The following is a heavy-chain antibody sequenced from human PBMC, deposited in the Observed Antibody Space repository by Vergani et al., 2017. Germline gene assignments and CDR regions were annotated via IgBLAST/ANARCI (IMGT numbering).Heavy chain of an antibody. J-gene: IGHJ3*01. D-gene: IGHD3-10*01. V-gene: IGHV4-39*02. CDR3: ARPVGPSAIADGYHV. Sequence: QMQLQESGPGLVKPSETLSLSCRVSGDSISRSHYYWGFIRQPPGKGLEWIGSISSSGSPYYNPTLKSRLALSVDTSKNHFSLRLKSVTATDTGMYYCARPVGPSAIADGYHVWGQGTMVTVS. CDR1: GDSISRSHYY. CDR2: ISSSGSP.